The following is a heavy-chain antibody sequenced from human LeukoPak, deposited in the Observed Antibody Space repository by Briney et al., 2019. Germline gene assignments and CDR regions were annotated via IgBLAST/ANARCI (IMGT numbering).Heavy chain of an antibody. CDR1: GGTFSSYA. Sequence: SVKVSCKASGGTFSSYAISWVRQAPGQGLEWMGGIIPIFGTANYAQKFQGRVTITTDESTSTAYMELSSLRSEDTAVYYCARGRITIFGGDLSLGGFDYWGQGTLVTVSS. CDR2: IIPIFGTA. V-gene: IGHV1-69*05. J-gene: IGHJ4*02. D-gene: IGHD3-3*01. CDR3: ARGRITIFGGDLSLGGFDY.